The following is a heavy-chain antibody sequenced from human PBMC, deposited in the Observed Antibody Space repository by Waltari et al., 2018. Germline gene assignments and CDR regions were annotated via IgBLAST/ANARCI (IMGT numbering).Heavy chain of an antibody. Sequence: EVQLVESGGGLVQPGGSLRLSCGGTGFPLGSFWMCWVRQAPGKGLDWVANMNRDGSETYYVDSVKGRFTISRDNAKNSLYLEMNTLRVEDTAIYYCARLSSSWNEKGAFDIWGQGTMVTVSS. CDR2: MNRDGSET. J-gene: IGHJ3*02. CDR3: ARLSSSWNEKGAFDI. V-gene: IGHV3-7*01. D-gene: IGHD6-13*01. CDR1: GFPLGSFW.